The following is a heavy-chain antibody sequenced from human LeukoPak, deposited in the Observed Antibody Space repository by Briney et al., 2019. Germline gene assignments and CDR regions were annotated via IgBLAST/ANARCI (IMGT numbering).Heavy chain of an antibody. J-gene: IGHJ6*04. D-gene: IGHD6-19*01. CDR1: GGSFSGYY. Sequence: SETLSLTCAVYGGSFSGYYWSWIRQPPGKGLEWIGEINHSGSTNYNPSLKSRVTISVDTSKNQFSLKLSSVTAADTAAYYCARAARYSSGWSLVYGMDVWGKGTTVTVSS. CDR3: ARAARYSSGWSLVYGMDV. V-gene: IGHV4-34*01. CDR2: INHSGST.